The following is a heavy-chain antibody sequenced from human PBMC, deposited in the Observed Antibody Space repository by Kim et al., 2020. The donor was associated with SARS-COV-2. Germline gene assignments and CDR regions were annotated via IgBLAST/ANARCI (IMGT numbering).Heavy chain of an antibody. V-gene: IGHV3-66*01. CDR2: SN. Sequence: SNYYEDSVKGRFTISRDDSKNTVYLQMNSLRAEDTAVYFCAREPSTYFDYWGQGTLVTVSS. J-gene: IGHJ4*02. CDR3: AREPSTYFDY.